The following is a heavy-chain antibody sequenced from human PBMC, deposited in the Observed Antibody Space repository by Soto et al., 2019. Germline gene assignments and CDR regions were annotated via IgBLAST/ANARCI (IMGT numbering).Heavy chain of an antibody. J-gene: IGHJ4*02. CDR2: IIPIFGTP. CDR3: ARDRDDYGSGNYYNRIDF. CDR1: GGIFSTYA. D-gene: IGHD3-10*01. V-gene: IGHV1-69*01. Sequence: QVQLVQSGAEVKKPGSSVKVSCKASGGIFSTYAISWLRQAPGQGLEWMGGIIPIFGTPNYSQRFQERVTITADESTKTAYMELMRLRSEDTAVYYCARDRDDYGSGNYYNRIDFWGQGTLVTVSS.